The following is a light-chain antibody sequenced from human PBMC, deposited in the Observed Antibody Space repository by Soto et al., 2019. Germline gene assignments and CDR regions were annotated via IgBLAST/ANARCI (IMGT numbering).Light chain of an antibody. CDR3: QQYKSYST. J-gene: IGKJ1*01. CDR2: EAS. V-gene: IGKV1-5*03. CDR1: QNINKW. Sequence: DVQMTKSPSTLSASVGDRVTITCRASQNINKWLDWYQQKPGKAPKLLIYEASTLEGGVPSRFSGSGSGTEFTLTISCLQPDDFATYWCQQYKSYSTFGQGPKVDIK.